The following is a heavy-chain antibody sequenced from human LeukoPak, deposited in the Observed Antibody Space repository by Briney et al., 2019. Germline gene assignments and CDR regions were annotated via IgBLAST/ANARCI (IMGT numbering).Heavy chain of an antibody. CDR2: IYPGDSDT. CDR3: ARTGYHYGSGSHYAFDI. CDR1: GHTFSNQW. J-gene: IGHJ3*02. Sequence: GESLKISCEASGHTFSNQWIGWVRQMPGKGLEWMGIIYPGDSDTRYSPSFQGQVSISVDKSITTAYLQWSSLKASDTAMYYCARTGYHYGSGSHYAFDIWGQGTMVTVSS. D-gene: IGHD3-10*01. V-gene: IGHV5-51*01.